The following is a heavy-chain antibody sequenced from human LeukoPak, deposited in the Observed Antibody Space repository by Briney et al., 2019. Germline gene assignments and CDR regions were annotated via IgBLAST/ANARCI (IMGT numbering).Heavy chain of an antibody. CDR3: ARDEEAAGTRYFDP. CDR1: GFTFSSYG. Sequence: GSLRLSCAASGFTFSSYGMNWIRQAPGKGLEWVSYISPSGSTMQYADSVEGRFTISRDNAKNSLYLQMNSLRAEDTAVYYCARDEEAAGTRYFDPWGQGTLVTVSS. CDR2: ISPSGSTM. V-gene: IGHV3-48*04. D-gene: IGHD6-13*01. J-gene: IGHJ5*02.